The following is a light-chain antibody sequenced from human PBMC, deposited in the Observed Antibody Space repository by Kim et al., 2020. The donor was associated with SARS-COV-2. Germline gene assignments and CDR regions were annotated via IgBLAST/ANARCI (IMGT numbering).Light chain of an antibody. J-gene: IGLJ1*01. CDR3: CSYAGSYNSV. CDR2: DVS. Sequence: QSALTQPASVSGSPGQSITISCTGTSSDVGGYNYVSWYQQHPGKAPKLVIYDVSARPSGVPDRFSGSKSGNTASLTISGLQADDEADYYCCSYAGSYNSVFGTGTKVTVL. CDR1: SSDVGGYNY. V-gene: IGLV2-11*01.